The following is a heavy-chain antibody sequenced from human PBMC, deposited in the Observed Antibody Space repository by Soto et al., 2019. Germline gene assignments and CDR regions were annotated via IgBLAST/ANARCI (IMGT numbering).Heavy chain of an antibody. Sequence: QVQLQESGPGLVKPSETLSLTCTVSGGSISSYYWSWIRQPPGKGLEWIGYIYYSGSTNYNPSLKSRVTISVDTSKNQFSLKLSSVTAADTAVYYCARVHVGPTTPFDYWGQGTLVTVSS. D-gene: IGHD1-26*01. CDR1: GGSISSYY. CDR3: ARVHVGPTTPFDY. V-gene: IGHV4-59*01. J-gene: IGHJ4*02. CDR2: IYYSGST.